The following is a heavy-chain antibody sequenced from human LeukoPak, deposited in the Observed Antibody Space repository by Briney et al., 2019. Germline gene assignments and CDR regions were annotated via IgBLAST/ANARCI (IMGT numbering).Heavy chain of an antibody. D-gene: IGHD2-15*01. V-gene: IGHV4-34*01. CDR1: GGSFSGYY. CDR2: INHSGST. CDR3: ARVVEGSYPLDY. Sequence: PWESLSLTCAVYGGSFSGYYLSWIRQPPGKGLEWIGQINHSGSTNYNPSLKIRVTIPVDTSKKQFSLTLSSVTAADTAVYYCARVVEGSYPLDYWGQGTLVSVSS. J-gene: IGHJ4*02.